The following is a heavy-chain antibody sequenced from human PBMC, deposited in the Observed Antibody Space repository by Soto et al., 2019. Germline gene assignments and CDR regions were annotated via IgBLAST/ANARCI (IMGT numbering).Heavy chain of an antibody. CDR1: GGSISSGGYH. J-gene: IGHJ1*01. Sequence: QVQLQESGPGLVKPSQTLSLTCTVSGGSISSGGYHWSWIRQHPGKGLEWIGYIYYSGSTYYNPSLKSRATISVDTSKNQFPPKLSSVPAADTAVYYCARGVQHWGQGTLVTVSS. CDR3: ARGVQH. V-gene: IGHV4-31*03. CDR2: IYYSGST.